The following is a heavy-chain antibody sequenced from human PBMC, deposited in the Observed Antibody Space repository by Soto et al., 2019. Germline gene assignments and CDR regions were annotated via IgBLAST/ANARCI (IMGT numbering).Heavy chain of an antibody. D-gene: IGHD4-4*01. Sequence: QITLKESGPTLVKPTQTLTLTCTFSGFSLSTSGVGVGWIRQPPGKALEWLALIYWDDDKRYSPSLKSRLTTTKDTSKNQVVNTMTNMDAVDTATYYCAHSPYTPARRYYYGMDVWGQGTTVTVSS. J-gene: IGHJ6*02. CDR2: IYWDDDK. CDR1: GFSLSTSGVG. V-gene: IGHV2-5*02. CDR3: AHSPYTPARRYYYGMDV.